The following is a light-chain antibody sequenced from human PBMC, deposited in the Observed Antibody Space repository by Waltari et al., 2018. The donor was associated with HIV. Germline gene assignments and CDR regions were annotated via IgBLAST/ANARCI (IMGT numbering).Light chain of an antibody. CDR3: QQRSKWPPLT. CDR2: DAS. J-gene: IGKJ4*01. V-gene: IGKV3-11*01. Sequence: DIVLTQSPATLSLSPGERATLSCRASQSVTTYLAWYQKKPGQAPRLLIYDASNRASGIPARFSGSGSGTDFTLTISSLEPEDFAVYYCQQRSKWPPLTFGGGTKVEIK. CDR1: QSVTTY.